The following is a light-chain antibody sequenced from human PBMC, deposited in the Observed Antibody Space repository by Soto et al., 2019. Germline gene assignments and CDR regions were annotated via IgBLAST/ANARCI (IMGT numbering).Light chain of an antibody. J-gene: IGLJ1*01. CDR3: SLYTTASTYV. V-gene: IGLV2-18*01. Sequence: SLLSQPPSVPGAPGQTVTISCTGTSSDLASYNRVSWYQRPPGTGPKLVIYEVSNRPSGIPDRFSGSKSGNTASLTISGVQAEDEAEYFYSLYTTASTYVFGTGTKVTVL. CDR1: SSDLASYNR. CDR2: EVS.